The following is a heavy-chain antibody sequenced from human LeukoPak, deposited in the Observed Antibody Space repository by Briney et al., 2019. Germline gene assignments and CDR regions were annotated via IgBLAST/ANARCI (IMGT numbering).Heavy chain of an antibody. D-gene: IGHD3-10*01. CDR2: IYPGDSDT. CDR1: GYSFTSYW. Sequence: GESLQISCKGSGYSFTSYWIGWVRQMPGKGLEWMGIIYPGDSDTRYSPSFQGQVTISADKSISTAYLQWSSLKASDTAMYYCARHGDYYGSGSPRNAFDIWGQGTMVTVSS. V-gene: IGHV5-51*01. J-gene: IGHJ3*02. CDR3: ARHGDYYGSGSPRNAFDI.